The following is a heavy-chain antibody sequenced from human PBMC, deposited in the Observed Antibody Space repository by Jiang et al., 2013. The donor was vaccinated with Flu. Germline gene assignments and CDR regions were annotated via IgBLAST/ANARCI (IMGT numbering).Heavy chain of an antibody. CDR3: ARGAAGYYGSGSYYNRNNWFDP. D-gene: IGHD3-10*01. Sequence: LLKPSETLSLTCAVYGGSFSGYYWSWIRQPPGKGLEWIGEINHSGSTNYNPSLKSRVTISVDTSKNQFSLKLSSVTAADTAVYYCARGAAGYYGSGSYYNRNNWFDPWGQGPWSPSPQ. CDR1: GGSFSGYY. V-gene: IGHV4-34*01. CDR2: INHSGST. J-gene: IGHJ5*02.